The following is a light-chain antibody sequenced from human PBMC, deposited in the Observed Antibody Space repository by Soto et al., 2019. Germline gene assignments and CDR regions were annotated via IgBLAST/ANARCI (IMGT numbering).Light chain of an antibody. Sequence: QSALTQPPSVSGAPGQRVTISCTGSSSNIGAGYDVHWYQQLPGTAPKLLIYGNNNRPSGIPDRFSGSKSDTSASLAITGLQAEDEADYYCQSYDSSLSAYVFGTGTKVTVL. CDR1: SSNIGAGYD. V-gene: IGLV1-40*01. CDR3: QSYDSSLSAYV. CDR2: GNN. J-gene: IGLJ1*01.